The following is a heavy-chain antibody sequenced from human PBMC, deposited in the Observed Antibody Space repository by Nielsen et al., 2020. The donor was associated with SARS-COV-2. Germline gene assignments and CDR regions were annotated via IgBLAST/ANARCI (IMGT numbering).Heavy chain of an antibody. CDR2: LFYIGST. V-gene: IGHV4-61*08. D-gene: IGHD3-22*01. CDR1: GCSISSAGYS. CDR3: ARAFSSWIVVVINAFDI. Sequence: SETLSLTCTVSGCSISSAGYSWSWICQPPGKRLAWIGYLFYIGSTNYSPSLKSRVTLSVDTSKNQFSLKLSSVTAADTAVYYCARAFSSWIVVVINAFDIWGQGTMVTVSS. J-gene: IGHJ3*02.